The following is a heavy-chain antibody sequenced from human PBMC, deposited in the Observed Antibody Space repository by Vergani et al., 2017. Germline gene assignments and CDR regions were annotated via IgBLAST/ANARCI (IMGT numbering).Heavy chain of an antibody. D-gene: IGHD6-19*01. CDR3: ARCGRQSSGQLRWSDP. CDR2: IIPIFGTA. V-gene: IGHV1-69*01. CDR1: GGTFSSYA. Sequence: QVQLVQSGAEVKKPGSSVKVSCKASGGTFSSYAISWVRQAPGQGLEWMGGIIPIFGTANYAQKFQGRVTITADESTSTAYMELSSLRSEDTAVSYCARCGRQSSGQLRWSDPWGQGTLVTVSS. J-gene: IGHJ5*02.